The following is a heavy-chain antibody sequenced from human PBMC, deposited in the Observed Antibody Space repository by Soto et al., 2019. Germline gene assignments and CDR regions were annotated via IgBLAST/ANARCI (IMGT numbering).Heavy chain of an antibody. D-gene: IGHD2-2*01. V-gene: IGHV4-31*03. J-gene: IGHJ6*02. CDR2: IYYSVNT. CDR1: GVSISSGGYY. Sequence: PSETLSLTCSVSGVSISSGGYYWNWIRQHPEKGLEWIGYIYYSVNTYYSPSLKSRVTISIDTSKNQFSLKLSSVTAADTGVYYCARDLQRYCSSTSCSYYGMDVWGQGTTVTVS. CDR3: ARDLQRYCSSTSCSYYGMDV.